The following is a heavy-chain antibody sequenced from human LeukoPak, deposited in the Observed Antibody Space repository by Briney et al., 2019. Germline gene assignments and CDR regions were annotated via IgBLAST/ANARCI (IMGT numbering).Heavy chain of an antibody. Sequence: SVKVSCKASGGTFSSYAISLVRQAPGQGLEWMGGIIPIFGTANYAQKFQGRVTITADESTSTAYMELSSLRSEDTAVYYCARGYDSSADYFDYWGQGTLVTVSS. CDR1: GGTFSSYA. D-gene: IGHD3-22*01. CDR3: ARGYDSSADYFDY. V-gene: IGHV1-69*01. J-gene: IGHJ4*02. CDR2: IIPIFGTA.